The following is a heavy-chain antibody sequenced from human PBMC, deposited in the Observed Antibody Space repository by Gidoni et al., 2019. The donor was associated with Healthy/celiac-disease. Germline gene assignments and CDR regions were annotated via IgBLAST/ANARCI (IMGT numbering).Heavy chain of an antibody. Sequence: LEWVSAISGSGGSTYYADSVKGRFTISRDNSKNTLYLQMNSLRAEDTAVYYCANDPLFGDFPYFDYWGQGTLVTVSS. V-gene: IGHV3-23*01. CDR3: ANDPLFGDFPYFDY. D-gene: IGHD2-21*02. CDR2: ISGSGGST. J-gene: IGHJ4*02.